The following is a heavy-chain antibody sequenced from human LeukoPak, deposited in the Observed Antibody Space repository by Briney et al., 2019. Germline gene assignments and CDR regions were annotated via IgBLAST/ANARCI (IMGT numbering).Heavy chain of an antibody. CDR3: ATATQPRGYFLH. CDR1: GYTFTTYS. D-gene: IGHD2-2*01. Sequence: ASVKVSCKASGYTFTTYSLAWVRQGPGQRLEWMGWISVNNGGTNYAQSFQDRVTLTRDTFTNTAYLELRSLRSDDTAIIYCATATQPRGYFLHWGQGTLVTVSS. J-gene: IGHJ1*01. V-gene: IGHV1-18*01. CDR2: ISVNNGGT.